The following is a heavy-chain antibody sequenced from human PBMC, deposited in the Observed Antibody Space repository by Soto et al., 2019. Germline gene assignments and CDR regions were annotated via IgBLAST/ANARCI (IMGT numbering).Heavy chain of an antibody. CDR3: ERVVLEWLPTSGFDY. CDR1: GYSFTSYG. J-gene: IGHJ4*02. V-gene: IGHV1-18*04. D-gene: IGHD5-12*01. CDR2: ITAENGNT. Sequence: QIQLVQSGAEVKKPGASVKVSCKASGYSFTSYGITWVRQAPGQGPEWLGWITAENGNTNYAQKFQGRSTMTTDTSTNTAFMELRGLRSDDTAVYYCERVVLEWLPTSGFDYWGQGTLVTVSS.